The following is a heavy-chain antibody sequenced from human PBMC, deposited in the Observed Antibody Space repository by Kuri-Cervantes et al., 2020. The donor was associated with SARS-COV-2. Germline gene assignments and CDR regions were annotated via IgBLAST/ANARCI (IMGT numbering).Heavy chain of an antibody. Sequence: GGSLRLSCAASGFTFSSYSMNWVRQAPGRGLEWVSSISSSSSYIYYADSVKGRSTISRDNAKNSLYLQMNSLRAEDTAVYYCARALYYYDSSGYEDWGQGTLVTVSS. CDR3: ARALYYYDSSGYED. CDR1: GFTFSSYS. J-gene: IGHJ4*02. V-gene: IGHV3-21*01. CDR2: ISSSSSYI. D-gene: IGHD3-22*01.